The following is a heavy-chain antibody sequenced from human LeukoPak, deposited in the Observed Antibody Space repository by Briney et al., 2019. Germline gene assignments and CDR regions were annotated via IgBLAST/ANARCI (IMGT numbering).Heavy chain of an antibody. CDR1: GFTFSSYS. CDR3: RGYSYGYADY. J-gene: IGHJ4*02. V-gene: IGHV3-48*04. CDR2: ISNSGSTI. Sequence: PGGSLRLSCAASGFTFSSYSMNWVRQAPGKGLEWVSYISNSGSTIDYADSVKGRFTISRDNAKNSLYLQMDSLRAEDTDCSRLRGYSYGYADYWGQGTLVTVSS. D-gene: IGHD5-18*01.